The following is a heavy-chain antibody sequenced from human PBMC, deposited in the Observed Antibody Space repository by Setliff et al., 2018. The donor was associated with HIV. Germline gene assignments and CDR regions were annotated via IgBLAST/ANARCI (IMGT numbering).Heavy chain of an antibody. Sequence: ASVKVSCKASGYTLSTYAMYWVRQAPGQRLEWMGWINSDNGNTKFSQKFQGRLTITADTTASTAYMVLSSLTSEDTAVYYCARGGAREYQLLYNYFDPWGQGTLVTVSS. CDR1: GYTLSTYA. J-gene: IGHJ5*02. D-gene: IGHD2-2*01. CDR2: INSDNGNT. V-gene: IGHV1-3*01. CDR3: ARGGAREYQLLYNYFDP.